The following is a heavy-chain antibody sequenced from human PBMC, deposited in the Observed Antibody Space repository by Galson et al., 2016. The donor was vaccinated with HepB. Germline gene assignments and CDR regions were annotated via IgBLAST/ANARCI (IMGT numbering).Heavy chain of an antibody. CDR3: ARSIGSGPYYFDY. Sequence: SLRLSCAASGFTFSSYSMNWVRQAPGKGLEWVSYIRSSSSTIYHADSVEGRFTISRDNAKNSLFLQMNSLRAEDTAVYYCARSIGSGPYYFDYWGQGTLVTVSS. V-gene: IGHV3-48*04. CDR1: GFTFSSYS. D-gene: IGHD3-10*01. J-gene: IGHJ4*02. CDR2: IRSSSSTI.